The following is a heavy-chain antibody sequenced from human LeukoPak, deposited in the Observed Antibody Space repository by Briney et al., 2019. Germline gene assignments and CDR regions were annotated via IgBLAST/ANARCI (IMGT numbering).Heavy chain of an antibody. J-gene: IGHJ6*02. Sequence: GGSLRLSCAASGFTFSSYSMNWVRQAPGKGLEWVSSISSSSSYIYYADSVKGRFTISRDNAKNSLYLQMNSLRAEDTAVYYCATRARSGYYYGMDVWGQGTTVTVSS. CDR2: ISSSSSYI. CDR3: ATRARSGYYYGMDV. V-gene: IGHV3-21*01. D-gene: IGHD1-26*01. CDR1: GFTFSSYS.